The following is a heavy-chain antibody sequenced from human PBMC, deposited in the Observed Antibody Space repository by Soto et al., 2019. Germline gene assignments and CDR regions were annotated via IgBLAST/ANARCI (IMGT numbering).Heavy chain of an antibody. D-gene: IGHD2-21*02. J-gene: IGHJ6*02. CDR1: GFTFSSYA. V-gene: IGHV3-30-3*01. CDR3: ARDALVVVTAIRGWGYYGMDV. CDR2: ISYDGSNK. Sequence: PGGSLRLSCAASGFTFSSYAMHWVRQAPGKGLEWVAVISYDGSNKYYADSVKGRFTISRDNSKNTLYLQMNSLRAEDTAVYYCARDALVVVTAIRGWGYYGMDVWGQGTTVTVSS.